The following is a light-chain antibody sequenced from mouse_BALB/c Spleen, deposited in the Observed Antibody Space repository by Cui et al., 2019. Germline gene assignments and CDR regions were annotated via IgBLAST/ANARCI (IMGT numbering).Light chain of an antibody. J-gene: IGKJ4*01. V-gene: IGKV14-111*01. CDR3: LQYDEFPFT. CDR2: RAN. CDR1: QDINSY. Sequence: DIKMTQSPSSMYASLGERVTITCKASQDINSYLSWFQQKPGKSPKTLIYRANRLVDGVPRRFSGSGSGQDYSLTISSLEYEDMGIYYCLQYDEFPFTFGSGTKLEIK.